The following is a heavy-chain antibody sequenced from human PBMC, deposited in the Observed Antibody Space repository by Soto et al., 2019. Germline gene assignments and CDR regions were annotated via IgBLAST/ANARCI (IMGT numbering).Heavy chain of an antibody. Sequence: QVQLQESGPGLVKPSQTLSLTCTVSGGSISSGGYYWSWIRQHPGKGLEWIGYIYYSGSSYYNPSLRSRVTISVDTSKNQFSLKLSSVTAADTAVYYCARDPLDTYTNYDYYYMDVWGKGTTVIVSS. D-gene: IGHD5-18*01. V-gene: IGHV4-31*03. CDR1: GGSISSGGYY. J-gene: IGHJ6*03. CDR2: IYYSGSS. CDR3: ARDPLDTYTNYDYYYMDV.